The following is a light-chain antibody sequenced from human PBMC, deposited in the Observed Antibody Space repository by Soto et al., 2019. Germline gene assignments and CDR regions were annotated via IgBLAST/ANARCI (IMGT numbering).Light chain of an antibody. CDR3: QQSYSTPPDN. J-gene: IGKJ2*01. V-gene: IGKV1-39*01. CDR1: QSISKY. Sequence: DIQMTQSPSSLSASVGDRVTITCRASQSISKYLNWYQQKPGQAPNLLIYAASTLQSGVPSRFSGSGSGKDFTLTISSLQPEDFATYYCQQSYSTPPDNLGQGTKLEIK. CDR2: AAS.